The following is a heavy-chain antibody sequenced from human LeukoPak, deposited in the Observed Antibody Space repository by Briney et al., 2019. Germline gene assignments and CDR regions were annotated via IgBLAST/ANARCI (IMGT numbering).Heavy chain of an antibody. CDR2: IYTSGST. J-gene: IGHJ5*02. CDR3: ARDYLPGGWFDP. CDR1: GGSISSYY. D-gene: IGHD3-10*01. V-gene: IGHV4-4*07. Sequence: SETLSLTCTVSGGSISSYYWSWIRQPAGKGLEWIGRIYTSGSTNYNPSLKSRVTMSVDTSKNQFSLKLGSVTAADTAVYYCARDYLPGGWFDPWGQGTLVTVSS.